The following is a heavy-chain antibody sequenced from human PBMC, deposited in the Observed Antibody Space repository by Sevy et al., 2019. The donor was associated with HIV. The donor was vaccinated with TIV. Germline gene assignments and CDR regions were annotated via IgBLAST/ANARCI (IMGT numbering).Heavy chain of an antibody. CDR1: AFIFSTYT. D-gene: IGHD2-15*01. V-gene: IGHV3-23*01. CDR3: AKGDRTFYGLDV. J-gene: IGHJ6*02. Sequence: GGSLRLSCAASAFIFSTYTMTWVRQAPGKGLEWVSGISGSGGSTYYADSLKGRFTIFRDNSKSTVHLQMNSLRAEDTAVYYCAKGDRTFYGLDVWGQGTTVTVSS. CDR2: ISGSGGST.